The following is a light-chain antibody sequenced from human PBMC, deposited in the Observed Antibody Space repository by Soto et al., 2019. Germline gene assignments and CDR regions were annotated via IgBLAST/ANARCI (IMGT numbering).Light chain of an antibody. V-gene: IGKV1-5*01. J-gene: IGKJ1*01. CDR3: QQYNSYPWT. CDR1: QSISGW. CDR2: DVS. Sequence: TQSPSTLSASVGDRVTITCRASQSISGWLAWYQQKPGKAPKLLIYDVSSLESGVPSRFSGSGSGTEFTLAISSLQPDDFATYYCQQYNSYPWTFGQGTKVDIK.